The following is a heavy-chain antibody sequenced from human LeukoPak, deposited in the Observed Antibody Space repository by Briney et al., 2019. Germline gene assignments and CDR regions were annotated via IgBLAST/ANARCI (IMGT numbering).Heavy chain of an antibody. D-gene: IGHD3-16*01. Sequence: SQTLSLTCTVSGGSISNYFWSWIRQPAGKGLEWIGRMHTSGITSYNPSLKSRVTMSVDTSRNQFSLKLRSVTAADTALYYCARGGSPDVWGKGTTVTVFS. CDR2: MHTSGIT. V-gene: IGHV4-4*07. J-gene: IGHJ6*04. CDR1: GGSISNYF. CDR3: ARGGSPDV.